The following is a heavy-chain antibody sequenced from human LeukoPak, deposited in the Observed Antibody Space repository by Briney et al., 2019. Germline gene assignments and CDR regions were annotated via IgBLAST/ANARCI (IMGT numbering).Heavy chain of an antibody. Sequence: GASVKVSCKASGYTFTSYGISWVRQAPGQGLEWMGWISAYNGNTSYAQKLQGRVTMTTDTSTSTAYMELRSLRSDDTAVYYCLYQLLTEAYFDYWGQGTLVTVSS. J-gene: IGHJ4*02. V-gene: IGHV1-18*01. CDR2: ISAYNGNT. CDR1: GYTFTSYG. CDR3: LYQLLTEAYFDY. D-gene: IGHD2-2*01.